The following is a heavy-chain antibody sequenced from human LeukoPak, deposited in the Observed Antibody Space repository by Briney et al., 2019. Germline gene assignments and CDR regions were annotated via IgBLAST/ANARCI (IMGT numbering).Heavy chain of an antibody. V-gene: IGHV1-18*01. D-gene: IGHD6-6*01. Sequence: ASVKVSCKASGYTFTSYGISWVRQAPGQGLEWMGWISAYNGNTNYAQKLQGRVTMTTDTSTSTAYMELRSLRSDDTAVYYCASDQGSSSSSSLDYWGQGTLVTVSS. CDR1: GYTFTSYG. CDR3: ASDQGSSSSSSLDY. J-gene: IGHJ4*02. CDR2: ISAYNGNT.